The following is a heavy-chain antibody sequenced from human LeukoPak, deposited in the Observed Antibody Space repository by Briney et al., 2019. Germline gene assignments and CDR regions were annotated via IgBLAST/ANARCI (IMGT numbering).Heavy chain of an antibody. Sequence: PSETLSLTCTVSGYSISSGYYWSWIRQPPGKGLEWIGYIYYSGSTNYNPSLKSRVTISVDTSKNQFSLKLSSVTAADTAVYYCARGGNGYYHYWGQGTLVTVSS. J-gene: IGHJ4*02. D-gene: IGHD3-16*01. CDR2: IYYSGST. CDR3: ARGGNGYYHY. V-gene: IGHV4-61*01. CDR1: GYSISSGYY.